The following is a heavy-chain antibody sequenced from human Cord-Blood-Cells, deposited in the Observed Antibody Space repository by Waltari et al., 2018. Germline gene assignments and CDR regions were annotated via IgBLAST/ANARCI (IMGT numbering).Heavy chain of an antibody. CDR2: IYWNDDK. CDR1: GFSLSTSGVG. J-gene: IGHJ4*02. Sequence: QITLKESGPTLVKPTQTLTLTCTFSGFSLSTSGVGVGWIRQPPGKALEWLALIYWNDDKRYSPSLKSRLTITKDTSKNQVVLTMTNMDPVDTATYYCAHIPPPFGELLWGYFDYWGQGTLVTVSS. V-gene: IGHV2-5*01. CDR3: AHIPPPFGELLWGYFDY. D-gene: IGHD3-10*01.